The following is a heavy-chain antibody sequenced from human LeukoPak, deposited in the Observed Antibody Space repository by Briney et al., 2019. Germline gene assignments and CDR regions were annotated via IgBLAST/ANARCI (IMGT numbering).Heavy chain of an antibody. Sequence: GGSLRLSCAASGFTFSSYEMNWVRQAPGKGLEWVSYISSSGSTIYYADSAKGRFTISRDNAKNSLYLQMNSLRAEDTAVYYCARDSRDGYYRPDYFDYWGQGILVTVSS. J-gene: IGHJ4*02. CDR3: ARDSRDGYYRPDYFDY. CDR1: GFTFSSYE. CDR2: ISSSGSTI. D-gene: IGHD5-24*01. V-gene: IGHV3-48*03.